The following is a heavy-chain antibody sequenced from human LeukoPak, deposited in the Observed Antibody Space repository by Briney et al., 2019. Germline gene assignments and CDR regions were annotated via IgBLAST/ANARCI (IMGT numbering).Heavy chain of an antibody. V-gene: IGHV1-2*02. CDR2: INPNSGGT. Sequence: GASVKVSCKASGYTFTGYYMHWVRQAPGQGLEWMGWINPNSGGTNYAQKFQGRVTMTRDTSISTAYMELSRLRSDDTAVYYCARPEGETYYDFWSGYYLGYWGQGTLVTVSS. J-gene: IGHJ4*02. CDR1: GYTFTGYY. CDR3: ARPEGETYYDFWSGYYLGY. D-gene: IGHD3-3*01.